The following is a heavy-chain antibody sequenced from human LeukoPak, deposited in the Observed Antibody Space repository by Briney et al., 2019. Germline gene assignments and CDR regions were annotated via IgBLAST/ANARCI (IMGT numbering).Heavy chain of an antibody. CDR2: INRDGTGT. CDR1: GFIFSDYW. V-gene: IGHV3-74*01. Sequence: GGSLRLSCAPSGFIFSDYWFHWVRQTPGQGLVWVAAINRDGTGTSHADSVRGRFTVSRDNAKNTLYLQLDSLRADDTAVYYCARGLSYAVAYGDYWGQGTLVTVSS. J-gene: IGHJ4*02. D-gene: IGHD6-19*01. CDR3: ARGLSYAVAYGDY.